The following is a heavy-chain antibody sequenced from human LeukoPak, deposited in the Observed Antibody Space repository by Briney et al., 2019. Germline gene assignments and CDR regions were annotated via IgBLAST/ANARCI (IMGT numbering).Heavy chain of an antibody. CDR2: ISAYNGNT. CDR1: GGTFSSYA. J-gene: IGHJ6*02. V-gene: IGHV1-18*01. Sequence: GASVKVSCKASGGTFSSYAISWVRQAPGQGLEWMGWISAYNGNTNYAQKLQGRVTMTTDTSTSTAYMELRSLRSDDTAVYYCARDYYCSSTSCPFIRRYYYGMDVWGQGTTVTVSS. D-gene: IGHD2-2*01. CDR3: ARDYYCSSTSCPFIRRYYYGMDV.